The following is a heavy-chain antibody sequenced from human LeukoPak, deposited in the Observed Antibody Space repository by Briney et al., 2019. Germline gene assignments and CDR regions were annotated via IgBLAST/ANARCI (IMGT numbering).Heavy chain of an antibody. CDR2: IYYSGST. V-gene: IGHV4-34*01. CDR1: GGSFSGYY. CDR3: ARESGIHDFWSGYYLSYYYYMDV. Sequence: SETLSLTCAVYGGSFSGYYWSWIRQPPGKGLEWIGSIYYSGSTYYNPSLKSRVTISVDTSKNQFSLKLSSVTAADTAVYYCARESGIHDFWSGYYLSYYYYMDVWGKGTTVTVSS. D-gene: IGHD3-3*01. J-gene: IGHJ6*03.